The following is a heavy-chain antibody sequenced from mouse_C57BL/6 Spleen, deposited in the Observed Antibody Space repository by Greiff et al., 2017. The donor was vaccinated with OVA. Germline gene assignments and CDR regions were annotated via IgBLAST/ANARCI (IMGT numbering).Heavy chain of an antibody. D-gene: IGHD2-4*01. J-gene: IGHJ3*01. Sequence: EVHLVESGGGLVKPGGSLKLSCAASGFTFSSYAMSWVRQTPEKRLEWVATISDGGSYTYYPDNVKGRFTISRDNAKNNLYLQMSHLKSEDTAMYYCARDDDYAWFAYWGQGTLVTVSA. V-gene: IGHV5-4*01. CDR1: GFTFSSYA. CDR3: ARDDDYAWFAY. CDR2: ISDGGSYT.